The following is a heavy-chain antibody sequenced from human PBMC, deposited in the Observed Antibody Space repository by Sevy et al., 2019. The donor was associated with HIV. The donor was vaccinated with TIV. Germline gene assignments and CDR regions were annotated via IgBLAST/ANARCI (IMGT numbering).Heavy chain of an antibody. V-gene: IGHV3-15*01. J-gene: IGHJ4*02. D-gene: IGHD6-6*01. CDR1: GFTFSNAW. CDR3: TTGGEYSSSSGDY. Sequence: GGSLRLSCAASGFTFSNAWMSWVRQAPGKGLEWVGRVKSKTDGGATDYAAPVKGRFTISRDDSKNTLYLQMNSLKTEDTAVYYCTTGGEYSSSSGDYWGQGTLVTVSS. CDR2: VKSKTDGGAT.